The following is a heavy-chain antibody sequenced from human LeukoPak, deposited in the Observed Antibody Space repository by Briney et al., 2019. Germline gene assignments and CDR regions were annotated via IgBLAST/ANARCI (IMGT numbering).Heavy chain of an antibody. V-gene: IGHV1-69*05. Sequence: SVKVSCKASGGTFSSYAISWVRQAPGQGLEWMGGIIPIFGTANYAQKFQGRVTITTDESTSTAYMELSSLRSEDTAVYYCARGLISSGYDIPYYYYYMDVWGKGTTVTVSS. D-gene: IGHD5-12*01. CDR1: GGTFSSYA. CDR3: ARGLISSGYDIPYYYYYMDV. J-gene: IGHJ6*03. CDR2: IIPIFGTA.